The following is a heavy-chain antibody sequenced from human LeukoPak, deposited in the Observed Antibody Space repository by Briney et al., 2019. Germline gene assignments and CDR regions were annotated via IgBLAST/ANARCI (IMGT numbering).Heavy chain of an antibody. CDR2: LTGSGAST. D-gene: IGHD3-22*01. Sequence: GGSLRLSCAAAGFTFSTYDMSWVRRAPGKGLEWVSALTGSGASTYYADSVKGRFTISRDNSKNTLYLQMNSLRVEDTAVYYCARPYYSNYYYYGMDVWGQGTTVTVSS. V-gene: IGHV3-23*01. J-gene: IGHJ6*02. CDR3: ARPYYSNYYYYGMDV. CDR1: GFTFSTYD.